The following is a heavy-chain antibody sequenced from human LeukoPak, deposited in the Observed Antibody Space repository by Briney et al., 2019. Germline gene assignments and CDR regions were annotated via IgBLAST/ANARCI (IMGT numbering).Heavy chain of an antibody. CDR3: ARGEKLDTFYGMDV. D-gene: IGHD1-1*01. CDR1: GFTFSSYA. V-gene: IGHV3-30-3*01. J-gene: IGHJ6*02. Sequence: PGGSLRLSCAASGFTFSSYAMHWVRQAPGKGLEWVAVISYDGSNKYYADSVKGRFTISRDNSKNTLYLQMNSLRAEDTAVHYCARGEKLDTFYGMDVWGQGTTVTVSS. CDR2: ISYDGSNK.